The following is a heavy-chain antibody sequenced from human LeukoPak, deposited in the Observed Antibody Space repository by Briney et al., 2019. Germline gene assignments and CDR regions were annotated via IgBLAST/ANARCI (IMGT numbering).Heavy chain of an antibody. CDR3: AKEGGYCTNGVCYIGSGFDY. Sequence: PGGSLRLSCAASGFTFSSYGMSWVRQAPGKGLEWVSAISGSGGSTYYADSVKGRFTISRDNSKNTLYLQMNSLRAEDTAVYYCAKEGGYCTNGVCYIGSGFDYWGQGTLVTVSS. D-gene: IGHD2-8*01. J-gene: IGHJ4*02. V-gene: IGHV3-23*01. CDR2: ISGSGGST. CDR1: GFTFSSYG.